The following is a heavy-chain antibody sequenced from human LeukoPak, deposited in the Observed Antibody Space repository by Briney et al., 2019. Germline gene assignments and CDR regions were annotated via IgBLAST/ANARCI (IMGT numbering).Heavy chain of an antibody. CDR3: ARGKRYSYGFFDY. CDR1: GGSFSGYY. D-gene: IGHD5-18*01. J-gene: IGHJ4*02. Sequence: SETLSLTCAVYGGSFSGYYWSWIRQPPGKGLEWIGEINHSGSTNYNPSLKSRVTISVDTSKNQFSLKLSPVTVADTAVYYCARGKRYSYGFFDYWGQGTLVTVSS. CDR2: INHSGST. V-gene: IGHV4-34*01.